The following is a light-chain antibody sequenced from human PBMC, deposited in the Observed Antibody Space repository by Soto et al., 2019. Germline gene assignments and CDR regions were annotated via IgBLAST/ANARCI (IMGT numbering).Light chain of an antibody. CDR3: QQYGSLIT. J-gene: IGKJ5*01. Sequence: EIVLTQSPATLSLSPGERGTLSCGASQSVSSSYLAWYQHKPGLAPRLLIYDASTRATGIPDRFSGSGSGTDFTLTISRLEPEDFAVYYCQQYGSLITFGQGTRLEIK. V-gene: IGKV3D-20*01. CDR1: QSVSSSY. CDR2: DAS.